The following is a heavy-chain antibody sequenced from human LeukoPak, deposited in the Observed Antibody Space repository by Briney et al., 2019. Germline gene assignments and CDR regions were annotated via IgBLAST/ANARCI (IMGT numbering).Heavy chain of an antibody. Sequence: SETLSLTCTVSSGSISGYYWSWIRQPPGNGLEWVGYISYSGSTNYNPSLKSRVTISVDTSKNQFSLKLSSVTAADTAIYFCARDGRAGSLFAYWGQVTLVTVSS. CDR2: ISYSGST. V-gene: IGHV4-59*01. CDR3: ARDGRAGSLFAY. CDR1: SGSISGYY. D-gene: IGHD6-19*01. J-gene: IGHJ4*02.